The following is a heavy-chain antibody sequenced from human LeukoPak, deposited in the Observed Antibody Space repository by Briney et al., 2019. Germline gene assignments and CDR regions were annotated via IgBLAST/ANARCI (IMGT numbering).Heavy chain of an antibody. Sequence: SETLSLTCAVYGGSFSGYYWSWIRQPPGKGLEWIGCIYYSGSTNYNPSLKSRVTISVDTSKNQFSLKLSSVTAADTAVYYCARGFSEFDPWGQGTLVTVSS. CDR1: GGSFSGYY. J-gene: IGHJ5*02. V-gene: IGHV4-59*01. CDR3: ARGFSEFDP. CDR2: IYYSGST. D-gene: IGHD6-25*01.